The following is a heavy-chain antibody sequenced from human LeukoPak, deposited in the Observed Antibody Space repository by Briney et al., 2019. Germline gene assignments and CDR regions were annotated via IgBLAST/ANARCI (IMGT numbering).Heavy chain of an antibody. V-gene: IGHV3-15*07. CDR1: GFTFNNAW. J-gene: IGHJ4*02. CDR3: TTNPPVRWGASSEPPNY. D-gene: IGHD2-15*01. CDR2: IKSKTDGGTT. Sequence: GGSLRLSCAASGFTFNNAWMNWVRQAPGKGLEWVGRIKSKTDGGTTDYAAPVTGRFTISRDDSRNTLYLQMNSLKTQDTAVYYCTTNPPVRWGASSEPPNYWGQETLVTVSS.